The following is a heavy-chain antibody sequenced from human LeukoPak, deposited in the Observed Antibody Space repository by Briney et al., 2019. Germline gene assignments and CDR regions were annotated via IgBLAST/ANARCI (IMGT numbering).Heavy chain of an antibody. CDR2: IYPGDSDT. V-gene: IGHV5-51*01. CDR3: ARRGGSYPYYFDY. Sequence: GESLQISCQGSGYTFTNYWIGWVRQMPGKGLEWMGIIYPGDSDTRYSPSFQGQVTISADKSISTAYLQWSSLKASDTAMYYCARRGGSYPYYFDYWGQGTLVTVSS. CDR1: GYTFTNYW. J-gene: IGHJ4*02. D-gene: IGHD1-26*01.